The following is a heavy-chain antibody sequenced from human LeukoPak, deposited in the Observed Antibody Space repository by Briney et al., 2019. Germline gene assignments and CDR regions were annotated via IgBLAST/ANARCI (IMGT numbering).Heavy chain of an antibody. V-gene: IGHV3-30*02. D-gene: IGHD5-24*01. CDR2: VRFDGSNK. Sequence: GGSLRLSCVASGFTFSTYGIHWVRQAPGKGLEWVAFVRFDGSNKYYADSVKGRFTISRDNSKNPLYVQMNSLRAEDTAVYYCAKDPSRDGYDAFDLWGQGAMVSVSS. CDR1: GFTFSTYG. CDR3: AKDPSRDGYDAFDL. J-gene: IGHJ3*01.